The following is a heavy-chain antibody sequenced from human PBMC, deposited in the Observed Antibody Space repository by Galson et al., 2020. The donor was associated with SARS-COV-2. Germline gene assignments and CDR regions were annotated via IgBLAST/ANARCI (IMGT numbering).Heavy chain of an antibody. Sequence: TGGSLRLSCAASGFTFSSYAMSWVRQAPGKGLEWVSAISGSGGSTYYADSVKGRFTISRDNSKNTLYLQMNSLRAEDTAVYYCAKDLITMVRGVIIDHYYGMDVWGQGTTVTVSS. CDR1: GFTFSSYA. J-gene: IGHJ6*02. D-gene: IGHD3-10*01. V-gene: IGHV3-23*01. CDR3: AKDLITMVRGVIIDHYYGMDV. CDR2: ISGSGGST.